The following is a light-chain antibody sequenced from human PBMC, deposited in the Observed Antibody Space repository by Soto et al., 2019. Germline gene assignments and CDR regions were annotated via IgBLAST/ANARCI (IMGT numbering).Light chain of an antibody. CDR1: QGISSY. CDR3: QQYYSYPLFT. Sequence: AIRMTQSPSSFSASTGDRVTIPCRASQGISSYLACYQQKSGKVPNLLIYAASTLQTGVPSRFSGSGSGTDCTLTISCLQSEDFAAYYCQQYYSYPLFTFGPGTKVGIK. V-gene: IGKV1-8*01. J-gene: IGKJ3*01. CDR2: AAS.